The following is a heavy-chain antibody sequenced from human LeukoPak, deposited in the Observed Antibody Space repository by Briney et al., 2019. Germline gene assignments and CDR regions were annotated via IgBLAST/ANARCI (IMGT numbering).Heavy chain of an antibody. Sequence: PSETLSLTCTVSGGSMNSYYWSWIRQPAGKGLEWIGRIYGSGSIHYNPSPKSRVTISVDTSKNQFSLKLSSVTAADTAVYYCARLPPYGSGRGDYWGQGTLVTVSS. D-gene: IGHD3-10*01. CDR2: IYGSGSI. CDR3: ARLPPYGSGRGDY. CDR1: GGSMNSYY. J-gene: IGHJ4*02. V-gene: IGHV4-4*07.